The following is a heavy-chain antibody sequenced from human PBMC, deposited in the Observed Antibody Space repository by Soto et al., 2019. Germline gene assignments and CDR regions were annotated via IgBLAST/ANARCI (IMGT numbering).Heavy chain of an antibody. CDR2: IYYTGST. CDR3: ARGDYMRHNLDH. Sequence: SETLSLTCTVSGGSVSSGSYQWSWIRQPPGKGLEWIGYIYYTGSTNYNPSLKSRVTISVDTSKNQFSLKLSSVTAADTAVYYCARGDYMRHNLDHWGQGTLVTVSS. J-gene: IGHJ4*02. V-gene: IGHV4-61*01. D-gene: IGHD4-4*01. CDR1: GGSVSSGSYQ.